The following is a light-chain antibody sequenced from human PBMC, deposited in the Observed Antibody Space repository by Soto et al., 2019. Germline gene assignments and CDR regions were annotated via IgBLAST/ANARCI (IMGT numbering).Light chain of an antibody. CDR2: DVS. Sequence: QSALTQPASVSGSPGQSITISCTGTSSDVGGYNYVSWYQQHPGKAPKLMIYDVSNRPSGVSNRFSGSKSDNTASLTISGLQGEDEADYYCSSYTSSSTLVVFGGGTKLTVL. CDR1: SSDVGGYNY. J-gene: IGLJ2*01. CDR3: SSYTSSSTLVV. V-gene: IGLV2-14*01.